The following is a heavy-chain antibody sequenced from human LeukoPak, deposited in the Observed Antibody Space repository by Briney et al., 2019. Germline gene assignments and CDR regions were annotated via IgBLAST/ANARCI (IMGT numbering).Heavy chain of an antibody. J-gene: IGHJ4*02. V-gene: IGHV4-34*01. CDR1: GGSFSGYY. CDR2: INHSGST. D-gene: IGHD2-2*01. CDR3: AARRYCRSTSCYYFDY. Sequence: SETLSLTCAVYGGSFSGYYWSWIRQPPGKGLEWIGEINHSGSTNYNPSLKSRVTISVDTSKNQFSLKLSSVTAADTAVYYCAARRYCRSTSCYYFDYWGQGTLVTVSS.